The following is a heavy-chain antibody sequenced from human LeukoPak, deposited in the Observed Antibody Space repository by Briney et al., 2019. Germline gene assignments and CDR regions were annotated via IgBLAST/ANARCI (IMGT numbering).Heavy chain of an antibody. Sequence: QRGGSLRLSWAASGFTFSSYEMNWVRQSAGKGREWVSYISSRGSTIYYADSVKGRFTIARDNAKNSLYLQMNSLRAEDTAVYYCARGYSSSWSDAFDIWGQGTMVTVSS. V-gene: IGHV3-48*03. CDR2: ISSRGSTI. CDR3: ARGYSSSWSDAFDI. CDR1: GFTFSSYE. J-gene: IGHJ3*02. D-gene: IGHD6-13*01.